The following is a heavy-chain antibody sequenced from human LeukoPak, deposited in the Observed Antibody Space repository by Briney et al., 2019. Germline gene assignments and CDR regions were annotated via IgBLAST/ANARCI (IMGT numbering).Heavy chain of an antibody. CDR3: ARGFRAFDF. J-gene: IGHJ3*01. CDR1: GCTFSSHT. Sequence: GGSLRLSCAASGCTFSSHTMNWVRQAPGKGLEWVSSISSTSTSIYHADSVKGRFTISRDNTKNSLYLQMNSLRAEDTAVYYCARGFRAFDFWAQGTVVTVSS. V-gene: IGHV3-21*01. CDR2: ISSTSTSI.